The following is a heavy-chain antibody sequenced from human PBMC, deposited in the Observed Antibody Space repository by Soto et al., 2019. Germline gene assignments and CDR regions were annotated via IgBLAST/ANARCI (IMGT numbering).Heavy chain of an antibody. CDR1: GFTFSSYA. V-gene: IGHV3-33*08. CDR3: ARDPYFGTIDY. Sequence: GGSLRLSCAASGFTFSSYAMRWVRQAPGKGLEWVADIKYDGSNIYYADSVKGRFTISRDNSKNTLYLQMNSLRAEDTAVYYCARDPYFGTIDYWGLGTLVTVSS. CDR2: IKYDGSNI. D-gene: IGHD3-16*01. J-gene: IGHJ4*02.